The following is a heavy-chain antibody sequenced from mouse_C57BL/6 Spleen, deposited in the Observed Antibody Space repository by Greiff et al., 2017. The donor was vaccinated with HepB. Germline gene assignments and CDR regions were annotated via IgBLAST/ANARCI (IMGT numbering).Heavy chain of an antibody. CDR1: GYTFTDYN. CDR2: INPNNGGT. Sequence: VQLQQSGPELVKPGASVKMSCKASGYTFTDYNMHWVKQSHGKSLEWIGYINPNNGGTSYNQKFKGKATLTVNKSSSTAYMELRSLTSEDSAVYYCARGGYYDYEDWFAYWGQGTLVTVSA. CDR3: ARGGYYDYEDWFAY. J-gene: IGHJ3*01. D-gene: IGHD2-4*01. V-gene: IGHV1-22*01.